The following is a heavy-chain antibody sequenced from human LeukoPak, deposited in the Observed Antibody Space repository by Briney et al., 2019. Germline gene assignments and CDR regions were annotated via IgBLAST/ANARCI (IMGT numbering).Heavy chain of an antibody. CDR1: EFTFSSYW. D-gene: IGHD3-10*01. V-gene: IGHV3-74*01. Sequence: GGSLRLSCAASEFTFSSYWMSWVRQAPGKGLVWVSRINSDGSSTSYADSVKGRFTISRDNAKNTVFLQMNSLRAEDTAVYYCARVWGSGSQFYFNYWGQGTLVTVSS. CDR3: ARVWGSGSQFYFNY. CDR2: INSDGSST. J-gene: IGHJ4*02.